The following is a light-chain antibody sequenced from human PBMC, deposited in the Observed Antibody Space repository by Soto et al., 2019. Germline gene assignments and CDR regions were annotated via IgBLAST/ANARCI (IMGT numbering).Light chain of an antibody. CDR3: QQYNNWPPGT. J-gene: IGKJ1*01. CDR1: QSVSSN. Sequence: EIVMTQSPATLSVSPGERATLSCRASQSVSSNLAWYQQKPGQATRLLIYGASTRATGIPARFSGSGSGTEFTLTISSLQSEDFAVYYCQQYNNWPPGTFGQGTKVKIK. CDR2: GAS. V-gene: IGKV3-15*01.